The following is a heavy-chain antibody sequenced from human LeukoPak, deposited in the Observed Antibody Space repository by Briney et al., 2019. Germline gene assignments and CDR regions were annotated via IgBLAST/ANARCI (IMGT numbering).Heavy chain of an antibody. CDR3: AKLPGRAADY. CDR2: ISGSGNRT. V-gene: IGHV3-23*01. J-gene: IGHJ4*02. CDR1: GFTFSSYA. Sequence: GGSLRLSCAASGFTFSSYAMSWVRQAPGKGLEWVSSISGSGNRTYYADSVKGRFTISRDNSKNTLYLQMNSLRAEDTAVYYCAKLPGRAADYWGQGTLVTVSS.